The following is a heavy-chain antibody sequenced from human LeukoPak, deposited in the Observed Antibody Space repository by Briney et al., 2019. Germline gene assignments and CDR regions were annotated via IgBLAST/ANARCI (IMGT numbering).Heavy chain of an antibody. V-gene: IGHV1-69*13. CDR1: GGTFSSYA. CDR3: ASWYYYDSSGYYPPGFDP. CDR2: IIPIFGTA. D-gene: IGHD3-22*01. Sequence: ASVKVSCKASGGTFSSYAISWVRQAPGQGLEWMGGIIPIFGTANYAQKFQGRATITADESTSTAYMELSSLRSEDTAVYYCASWYYYDSSGYYPPGFDPWGQGTLVTVSS. J-gene: IGHJ5*02.